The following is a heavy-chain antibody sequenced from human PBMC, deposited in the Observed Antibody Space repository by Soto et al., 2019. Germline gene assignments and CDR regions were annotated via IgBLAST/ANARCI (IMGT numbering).Heavy chain of an antibody. CDR3: AREQRYDFWSGDVPPRWFDP. J-gene: IGHJ5*02. D-gene: IGHD3-3*01. CDR1: GFTFRSYE. Sequence: GGSLRLSCAASGFTFRSYEMNWVRQAQGKGLGWVSYISSSGSIIYYADSVRGRFTIARDNATNSLYLQMSSLRAVDTAVYYCAREQRYDFWSGDVPPRWFDPWGQGTPVTVAS. V-gene: IGHV3-48*03. CDR2: ISSSGSII.